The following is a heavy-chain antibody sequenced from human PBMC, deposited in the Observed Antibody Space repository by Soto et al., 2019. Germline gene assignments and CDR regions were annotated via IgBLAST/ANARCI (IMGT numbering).Heavy chain of an antibody. CDR1: GYTFTTYD. D-gene: IGHD1-26*01. V-gene: IGHV1-8*01. Sequence: QVQLVQSGAEVKRPGASVKVSCKASGYTFTTYDMNWVRQATGQGPEWMGWMNPNSGNTGYAQEFQGRDTMTRDTSINKAYMELSSLTPDDTAVYYCARGLWELDFWGQGTLVTVPS. CDR2: MNPNSGNT. CDR3: ARGLWELDF. J-gene: IGHJ4*02.